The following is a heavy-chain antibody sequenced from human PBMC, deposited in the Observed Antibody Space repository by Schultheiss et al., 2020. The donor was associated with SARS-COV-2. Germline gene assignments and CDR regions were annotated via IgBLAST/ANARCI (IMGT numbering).Heavy chain of an antibody. D-gene: IGHD5-24*01. CDR3: ARERPRDAFDI. CDR1: GGSFSGYS. J-gene: IGHJ3*02. CDR2: INHSGST. Sequence: SETLSLTCAVYGGSFSGYSWNWIRQPPGKGLEWIGEINHSGSTNYNPSLKSRVTISVDTSKNQFSLKLSSVTAADTAVYYCARERPRDAFDIWGQGTMVTVSS. V-gene: IGHV4-34*01.